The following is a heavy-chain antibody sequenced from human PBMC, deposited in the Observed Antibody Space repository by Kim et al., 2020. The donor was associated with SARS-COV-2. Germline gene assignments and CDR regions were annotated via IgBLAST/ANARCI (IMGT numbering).Heavy chain of an antibody. D-gene: IGHD3-22*01. CDR2: IYYSGST. V-gene: IGHV4-39*01. CDR3: ASYYYDSSGYYSSGFLVDY. Sequence: SETLSLTCTVSGGSISSSSYYWGWIRQPPGKGLEWIGSIYYSGSTYYNPSLKSRVTISVDTSKNQFSLKLSYVTAADTAVYYCASYYYDSSGYYSSGFLVDYWGQGTLVTVSS. CDR1: GGSISSSSYY. J-gene: IGHJ4*02.